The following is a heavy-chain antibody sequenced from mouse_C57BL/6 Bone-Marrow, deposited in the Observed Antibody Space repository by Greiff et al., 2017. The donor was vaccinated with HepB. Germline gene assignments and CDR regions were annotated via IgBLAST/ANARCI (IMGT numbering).Heavy chain of an antibody. V-gene: IGHV1-53*01. CDR3: ARSGVTTAFDY. J-gene: IGHJ2*01. CDR2: INPSNGGT. Sequence: PGQGLEWIGNINPSNGGTNYNEKFKSKATLTVDKSSSTAYMQLSSLTSEDSAVYYCARSGVTTAFDYWGQGTTLTVSS. D-gene: IGHD2-2*01.